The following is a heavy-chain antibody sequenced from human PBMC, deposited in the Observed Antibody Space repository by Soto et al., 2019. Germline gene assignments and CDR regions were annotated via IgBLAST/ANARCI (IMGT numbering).Heavy chain of an antibody. J-gene: IGHJ4*02. V-gene: IGHV4-59*01. CDR2: IYYSGST. D-gene: IGHD2-21*01. Sequence: PSETLSLTCTVSGGSISSYYWSWIRQPPGKGLEWIGYIYYSGSTNYNPSLKSRVTISVDTSKNQFSLKLSSVTAADTAVYYCARDAGGDFLFDYWGQRTLVTVSS. CDR1: GGSISSYY. CDR3: ARDAGGDFLFDY.